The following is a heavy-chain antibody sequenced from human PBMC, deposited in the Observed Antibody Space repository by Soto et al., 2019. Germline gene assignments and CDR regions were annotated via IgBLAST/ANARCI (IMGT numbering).Heavy chain of an antibody. Sequence: QVQLQESGPRLVSPSQTLSLTCTVSGGSISSATYCWSWIRQSPDKGLEWIGHIYDGGTTYSSPSLTGRVTLSADTSETQFSLKLSSVSAADTAVYYCARGPSGDKIDYWGQGIQVTVSS. CDR2: IYDGGTT. J-gene: IGHJ4*02. D-gene: IGHD7-27*01. CDR1: GGSISSATYC. CDR3: ARGPSGDKIDY. V-gene: IGHV4-30-4*01.